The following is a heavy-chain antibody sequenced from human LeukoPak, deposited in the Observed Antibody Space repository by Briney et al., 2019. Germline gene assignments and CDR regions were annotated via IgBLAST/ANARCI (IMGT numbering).Heavy chain of an antibody. D-gene: IGHD3-10*01. CDR1: GFTFSRHA. Sequence: GGSLRLSCAGSGFTFSRHAVTWVRQAPGKRLEWVSTISGSGGSIYYAESVKGRFTISRDNSKNTVYLQMNSLRAEDTAVYYCANDYYDSGSYYNLFGYWGQGTLVTVSS. J-gene: IGHJ4*02. CDR3: ANDYYDSGSYYNLFGY. V-gene: IGHV3-23*01. CDR2: ISGSGGSI.